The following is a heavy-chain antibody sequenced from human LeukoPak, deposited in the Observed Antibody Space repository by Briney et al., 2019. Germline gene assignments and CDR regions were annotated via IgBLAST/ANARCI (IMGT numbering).Heavy chain of an antibody. V-gene: IGHV3-21*04. CDR2: ISTSSRYI. CDR3: AKEGGDSSSWYLDY. J-gene: IGHJ4*02. Sequence: GGSLRLSCTASQFTFSSYSLNWVRQAPGKGLEWVSSISTSSRYIYYADSVKGRFTISRDNAKNSLYLQMNSLRAEDTALYYCAKEGGDSSSWYLDYWGQGTLVTVSS. CDR1: QFTFSSYS. D-gene: IGHD6-13*01.